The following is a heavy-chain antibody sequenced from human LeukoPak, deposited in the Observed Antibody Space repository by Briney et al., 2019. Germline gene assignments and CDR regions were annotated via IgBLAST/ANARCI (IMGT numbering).Heavy chain of an antibody. CDR3: ARGPRSYYVGYFDY. Sequence: GGSLRLSCAASGFTFSSYGMHWVRQAPGKGLEWVAVIWYDGSNKYYADSVKGRFTISRDNSKNTLYLQMNSLRAEDTAVYYCARGPRSYYVGYFDYWGQGTLVTVSS. CDR2: IWYDGSNK. V-gene: IGHV3-33*01. CDR1: GFTFSSYG. J-gene: IGHJ4*02. D-gene: IGHD1-26*01.